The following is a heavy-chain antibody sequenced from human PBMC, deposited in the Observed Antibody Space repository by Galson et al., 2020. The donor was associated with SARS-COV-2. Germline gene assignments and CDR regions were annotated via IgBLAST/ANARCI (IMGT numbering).Heavy chain of an antibody. J-gene: IGHJ6*04. CDR2: MNPNSGNT. CDR3: ARGPYYYDGSDHNFVTRTYYYYRMDV. Sequence: ASVKVSCKASGYGFISYDINWVRQATGQGLEWMGWMNPNSGNTGYAQKFQGRVTITRDTSISTAYMELSNLRSEDTAVYYCARGPYYYDGSDHNFVTRTYYYYRMDVWGKGTTVTISS. CDR1: GYGFISYD. D-gene: IGHD3-22*01. V-gene: IGHV1-8*03.